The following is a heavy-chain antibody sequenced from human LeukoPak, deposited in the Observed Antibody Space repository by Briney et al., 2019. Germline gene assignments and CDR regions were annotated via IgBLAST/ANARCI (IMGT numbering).Heavy chain of an antibody. CDR1: GGTFGSYA. Sequence: ASVKVSCKASGGTFGSYAISWVRQAPGQGLEWMGGIIPIFDTPNYAQKFQGRVTITTDKSTSTAYMELSSLRSEDTAVYYCARRLTLVRGVSGTDAFDIWGQGTMVTVSS. J-gene: IGHJ3*02. CDR2: IIPIFDTP. CDR3: ARRLTLVRGVSGTDAFDI. D-gene: IGHD3-10*01. V-gene: IGHV1-69*05.